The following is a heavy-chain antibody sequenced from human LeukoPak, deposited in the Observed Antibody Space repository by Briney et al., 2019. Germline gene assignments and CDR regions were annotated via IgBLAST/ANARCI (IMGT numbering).Heavy chain of an antibody. Sequence: GASVKVSCKASGYTFTTYDINWVRQATGQGLEWMGWMNPNSGNTGYAQKFQGRVTITRNTSISTAYMELSSLRSEDTAVYYCARGDEDSYYYYYMDVWGKGTTVTVSS. CDR3: ARGDEDSYYYYYMDV. V-gene: IGHV1-8*03. CDR1: GYTFTTYD. J-gene: IGHJ6*03. CDR2: MNPNSGNT.